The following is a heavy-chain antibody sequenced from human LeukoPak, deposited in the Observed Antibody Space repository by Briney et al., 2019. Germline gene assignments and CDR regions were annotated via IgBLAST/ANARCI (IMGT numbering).Heavy chain of an antibody. V-gene: IGHV4-39*01. CDR1: GGSISSTSYY. Sequence: PSETLSLTCTVSGGSISSTSYYWGWIRQPPGKGLEWIGSIYYSGSTYYNPSLKSRVTMSVDTSKNQFSLKLNSVTAADTAVYYCARHWGAATGAGFDYWGQGTLVTVSS. CDR2: IYYSGST. CDR3: ARHWGAATGAGFDY. D-gene: IGHD6-13*01. J-gene: IGHJ4*02.